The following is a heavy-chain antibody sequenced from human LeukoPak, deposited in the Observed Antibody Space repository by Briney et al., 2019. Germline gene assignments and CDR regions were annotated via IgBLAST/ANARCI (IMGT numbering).Heavy chain of an antibody. J-gene: IGHJ4*02. D-gene: IGHD6-13*01. CDR2: IIPIFGTA. Sequence: SVQVSSKASGGTFISYAISWVRQAPGQGLEWMGGIIPIFGTANYAQKFQGRVTITTDESTSTAYMELSSLRSEDTAVYYCARGDWQQLIYFDYWGQGTLVTVSS. CDR3: ARGDWQQLIYFDY. V-gene: IGHV1-69*05. CDR1: GGTFISYA.